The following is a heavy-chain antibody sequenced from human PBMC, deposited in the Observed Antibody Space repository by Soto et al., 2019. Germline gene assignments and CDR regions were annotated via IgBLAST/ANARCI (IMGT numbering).Heavy chain of an antibody. CDR1: GYTFTNYA. V-gene: IGHV1-3*05. CDR3: ARAVAVPADFDY. CDR2: INAGNGNT. J-gene: IGHJ4*02. D-gene: IGHD6-19*01. Sequence: QVQLVQSGAEEKTPGASVKVSCKASGYTFTNYAMHWVRQAPGQRLEWMGWINAGNGNTKYSQKFQGRVTITRDTSASTAYMELSSLRSEDTAVYYCARAVAVPADFDYWGQGTLVTVSS.